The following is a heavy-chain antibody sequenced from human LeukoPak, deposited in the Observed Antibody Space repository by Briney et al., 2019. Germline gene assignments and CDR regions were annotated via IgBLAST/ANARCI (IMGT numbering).Heavy chain of an antibody. D-gene: IGHD2/OR15-2a*01. CDR3: ARRHPFGWFDP. V-gene: IGHV4-59*01. J-gene: IGHJ5*02. CDR2: ISDSGSV. CDR1: GNSISGYY. Sequence: SETLSLTCTVSGNSISGYYWSWIRRPPGKGLEWIGCISDSGSVNYNPSLNSRATISVDTSKSQVSLKVSSVTAADTAVYYCARRHPFGWFDPWGQGTLVTVSS.